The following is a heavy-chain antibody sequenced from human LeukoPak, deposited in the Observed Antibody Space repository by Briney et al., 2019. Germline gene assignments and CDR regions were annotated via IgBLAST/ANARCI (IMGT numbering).Heavy chain of an antibody. V-gene: IGHV3-30-3*01. CDR3: IRQVVEAEID. CDR2: ISYDGSNK. CDR1: GFTFSSYA. J-gene: IGHJ4*02. D-gene: IGHD2-15*01. Sequence: PGRSLRLSCAASGFTFSSYAMHWVRQAPGKGLEWVAVISYDGSNKYYADSVKGRFTISRDNSKNTLYLQMNSLQTEDTATYYCIRQVVEAEIDWGQGTLVTVSS.